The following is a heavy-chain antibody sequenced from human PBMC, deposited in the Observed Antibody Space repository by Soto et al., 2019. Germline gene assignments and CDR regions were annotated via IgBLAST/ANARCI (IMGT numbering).Heavy chain of an antibody. CDR3: ARGWKVAGDAFDI. J-gene: IGHJ3*02. V-gene: IGHV5-51*01. Sequence: PGASLKISCKGSGYNFAVYWIGWVRQMPGKGLEWMGMIYPGDSDTRYSPSFQGQVTISVDKSISTAYLQWSSLKASDTAMYYCARGWKVAGDAFDIWGQGTMVTVSS. CDR2: IYPGDSDT. D-gene: IGHD1-1*01. CDR1: GYNFAVYW.